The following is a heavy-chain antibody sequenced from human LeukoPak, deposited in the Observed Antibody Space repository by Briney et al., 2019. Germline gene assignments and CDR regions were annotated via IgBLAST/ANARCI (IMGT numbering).Heavy chain of an antibody. Sequence: SETLSLTCTVSGGSISSYYWSWIRQPPGKGLEWIGYIYYSGSTNYNPSLKSRVTISVDTSKNQFSLKLSSVTAADTAVYYCARGPYSRFLDYWGQGTLVTVSS. CDR2: IYYSGST. CDR3: ARGPYSRFLDY. J-gene: IGHJ4*02. D-gene: IGHD6-13*01. CDR1: GGSISSYY. V-gene: IGHV4-59*12.